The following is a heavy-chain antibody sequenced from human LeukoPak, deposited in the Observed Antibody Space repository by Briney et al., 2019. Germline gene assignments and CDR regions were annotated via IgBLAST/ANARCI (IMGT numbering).Heavy chain of an antibody. V-gene: IGHV3-48*03. CDR3: SRVACSSTTCYLAY. J-gene: IGHJ4*02. CDR2: ISSSGSSI. D-gene: IGHD2-2*01. Sequence: GGSLRLSCAASGFTFSNYEMKWVRQAPGKGLEWVSYISSSGSSINYADSVKGRFTTSRDNAENSLSLQMNSLRAEDTAVYYCSRVACSSTTCYLAYWGQGTLVTVSS. CDR1: GFTFSNYE.